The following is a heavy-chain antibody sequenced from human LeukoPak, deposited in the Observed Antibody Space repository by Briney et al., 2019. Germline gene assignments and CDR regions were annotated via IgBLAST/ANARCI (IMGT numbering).Heavy chain of an antibody. D-gene: IGHD2-2*01. Sequence: SQTLSLTCAISGDSVSSNSAAWNWIRQSPSRGLEWLGRTYYRSKWYTYYAASVKSRIAINRDTSKNQFSLQLNSVTPEDTAVYFCATVLLSSGGYCSSTSCSPFDCWGQGTLVTVSS. V-gene: IGHV6-1*01. CDR1: GDSVSSNSAA. J-gene: IGHJ4*02. CDR2: TYYRSKWYT. CDR3: ATVLLSSGGYCSSTSCSPFDC.